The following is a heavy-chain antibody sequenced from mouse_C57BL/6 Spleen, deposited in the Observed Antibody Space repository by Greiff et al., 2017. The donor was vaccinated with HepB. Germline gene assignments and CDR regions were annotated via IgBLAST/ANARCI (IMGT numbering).Heavy chain of an antibody. Sequence: QVQLKQPGAELVKPGASVKLSCKASGYTFTSYWMHWVKQRPGRGLEWIGRIDPNSGGTKYNEKFKSKATLTVDKPSSTAYMQLSSLTSEDSAVYYCASITTVVARYFDVWGTGTTVTVSS. D-gene: IGHD1-1*01. CDR3: ASITTVVARYFDV. CDR1: GYTFTSYW. V-gene: IGHV1-72*01. CDR2: IDPNSGGT. J-gene: IGHJ1*03.